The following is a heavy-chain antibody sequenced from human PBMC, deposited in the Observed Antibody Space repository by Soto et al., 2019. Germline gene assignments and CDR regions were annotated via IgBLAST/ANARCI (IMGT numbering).Heavy chain of an antibody. V-gene: IGHV1-18*01. J-gene: IGHJ4*02. CDR1: GYTFSNYG. CDR3: ARGDSPVHFDH. Sequence: QVHLVQSGLEVKKPGASVKVSCKTSGYTFSNYGIAWVRQAPGQGLEWMGWINGYNANTNYAQKFQGRVTMTIDTSATTAYLELRSLRSDDTAVFYCARGDSPVHFDHWGQATLVTVST. CDR2: INGYNANT. D-gene: IGHD4-4*01.